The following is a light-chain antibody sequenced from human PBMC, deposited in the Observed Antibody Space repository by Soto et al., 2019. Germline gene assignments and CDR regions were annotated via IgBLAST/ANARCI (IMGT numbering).Light chain of an antibody. Sequence: DFMMTQSPDSLAVSLGERATINCKSSQNVLYNSNSKNYLAWYQQKPGQPPKLLFYWASTRESGVPDRFSASGSGTDFTLTISSLQADDVAVYYCQQYYSPPHTFGQGTNLEIK. CDR3: QQYYSPPHT. V-gene: IGKV4-1*01. J-gene: IGKJ2*01. CDR2: WAS. CDR1: QNVLYNSNSKNY.